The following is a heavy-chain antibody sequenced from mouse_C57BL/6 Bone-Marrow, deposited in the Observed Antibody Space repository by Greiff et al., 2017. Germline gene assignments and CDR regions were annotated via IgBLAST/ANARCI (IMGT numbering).Heavy chain of an antibody. CDR2: ILPGSGST. Sequence: VKLQESGAELMKPGASVKLSCKATGYTFTGYWIEWVKQRPGHGLEWIGEILPGSGSTTYNAKFKGKATFTADTSSNTSYMQLSSLTTEDSAIYFCARATPGSNYWGQGTSVTVSS. CDR3: ARATPGSNY. J-gene: IGHJ4*01. CDR1: GYTFTGYW. V-gene: IGHV1-9*01.